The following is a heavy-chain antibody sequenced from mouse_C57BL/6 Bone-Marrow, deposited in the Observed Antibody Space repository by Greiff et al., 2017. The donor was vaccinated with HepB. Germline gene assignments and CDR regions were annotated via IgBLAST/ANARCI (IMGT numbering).Heavy chain of an antibody. Sequence: VQLQQSVAELVRPGASVKLSCTASGFNFKNTYMHWVKQRPEQGLEWIGRIDPANGNTKYAPKFQGKATITADTTSNTAYLQLSSLTSEDTAIYCSALTGTSAYWGQGTRVTVSA. V-gene: IGHV14-3*01. CDR1: GFNFKNTY. J-gene: IGHJ3*01. CDR2: IDPANGNT. D-gene: IGHD4-1*01. CDR3: ALTGTSAY.